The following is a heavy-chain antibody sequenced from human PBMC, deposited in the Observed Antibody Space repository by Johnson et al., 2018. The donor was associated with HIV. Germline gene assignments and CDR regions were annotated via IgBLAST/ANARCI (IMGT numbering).Heavy chain of an antibody. CDR2: ISWNSGNI. J-gene: IGHJ3*02. D-gene: IGHD2-21*02. CDR3: AKTIVVVTADAFDI. CDR1: GFTFDDYA. Sequence: EVQLLESGGVVVQPGGSLRLSCAASGFTFDDYAIHWVRQPPGKGLEWVSGISWNSGNIGYADSVKGRFTISRDNSKNTLYLQMNSLRAEDTAVYYCAKTIVVVTADAFDIWGQGTMVTVSS. V-gene: IGHV3-9*01.